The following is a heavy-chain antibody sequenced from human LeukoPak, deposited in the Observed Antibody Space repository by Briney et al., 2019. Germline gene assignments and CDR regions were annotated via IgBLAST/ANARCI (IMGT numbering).Heavy chain of an antibody. Sequence: GGSLRLSCAASGFTFSSYSMNWVRQAPGKGLEWVSYISSSSKTIYYADSVKGRFTISRDNAKNSLYLQMNSLRAEDTAVYYCAREEGLDYWGQGTLVTVSS. J-gene: IGHJ4*02. CDR3: AREEGLDY. CDR2: ISSSSKTI. D-gene: IGHD5-12*01. CDR1: GFTFSSYS. V-gene: IGHV3-48*01.